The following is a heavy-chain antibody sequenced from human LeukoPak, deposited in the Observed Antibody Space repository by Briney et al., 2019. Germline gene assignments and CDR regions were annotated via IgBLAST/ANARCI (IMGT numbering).Heavy chain of an antibody. Sequence: SVKVSCKASGGTFSSYAISWVRQAPGQGLEWMGGIIPIFGTANYAQKFQGRVTITADESTSTAYMELSSLRSEDTAVYYYAKKRVVPAAWYSSSWPHDAFDIWGQGTMVTVSS. V-gene: IGHV1-69*13. CDR1: GGTFSSYA. CDR3: AKKRVVPAAWYSSSWPHDAFDI. CDR2: IIPIFGTA. D-gene: IGHD6-13*01. J-gene: IGHJ3*02.